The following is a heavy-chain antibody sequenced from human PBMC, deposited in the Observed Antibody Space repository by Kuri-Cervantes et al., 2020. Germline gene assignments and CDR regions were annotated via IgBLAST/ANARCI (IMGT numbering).Heavy chain of an antibody. CDR1: GYTFTGYY. J-gene: IGHJ4*02. CDR2: INPNSGNT. Sequence: ASVKVSCKASGYTFTGYYMHWVRQAPGQGLEWMGRINPNSGNTGYAQKFQGRVTMTRNTSISTAYMELSSLRSEDTAVYYCARAYTYYYYYGSGAYYFDYWGQGTLVTVSS. D-gene: IGHD3-10*01. CDR3: ARAYTYYYYYGSGAYYFDY. V-gene: IGHV1-8*02.